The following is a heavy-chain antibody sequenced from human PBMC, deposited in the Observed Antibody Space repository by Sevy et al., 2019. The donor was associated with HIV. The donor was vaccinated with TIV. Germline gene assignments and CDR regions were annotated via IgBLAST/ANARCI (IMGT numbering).Heavy chain of an antibody. CDR3: AREPYYDFWSGYPHGFYYYGMDV. Sequence: ASVKVSCKASGYTFTSYGISWVRQAPGQGLEWMGWISAYNGNTNYAQKLQGRVTMTTDTSTSTAYMELRSLRSDDTAGYYSAREPYYDFWSGYPHGFYYYGMDVWGQGTTVTVSS. V-gene: IGHV1-18*01. CDR2: ISAYNGNT. CDR1: GYTFTSYG. J-gene: IGHJ6*02. D-gene: IGHD3-3*01.